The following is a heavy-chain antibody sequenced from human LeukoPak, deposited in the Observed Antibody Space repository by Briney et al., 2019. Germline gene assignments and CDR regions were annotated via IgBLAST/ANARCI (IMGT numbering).Heavy chain of an antibody. CDR3: AKGSGGSGSFYNHFDC. Sequence: GGSLRLSCAASGFTFSSYEMNWVRQAPGKGLEWVAVISSDGSNKYYADSVKGRFTISRDNSKNTLSLQMNSLRTEDTAVFYCAKGSGGSGSFYNHFDCWGQGTLVTVSS. D-gene: IGHD3-10*01. CDR2: ISSDGSNK. J-gene: IGHJ4*02. CDR1: GFTFSSYE. V-gene: IGHV3-30*18.